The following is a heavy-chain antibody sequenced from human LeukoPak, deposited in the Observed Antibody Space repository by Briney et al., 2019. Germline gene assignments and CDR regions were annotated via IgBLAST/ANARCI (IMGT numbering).Heavy chain of an antibody. J-gene: IGHJ6*04. CDR2: ISSSSYI. V-gene: IGHV3-21*01. CDR3: AELGITMIGGV. CDR1: GFTFSSYS. Sequence: GGSLRLSCAASGFTFSSYSMNWVRQAPGKGLEWVSSISSSSYIYYADSVKGRFTISRDNAKDSLYLQMDSLRAEDTAVYYCAELGITMIGGVWGKGTTVTISS. D-gene: IGHD3-10*02.